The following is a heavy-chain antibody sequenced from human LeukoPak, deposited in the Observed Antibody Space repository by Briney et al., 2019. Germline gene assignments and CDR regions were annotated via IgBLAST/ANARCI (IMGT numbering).Heavy chain of an antibody. CDR3: ATGIEWFPDAFDI. D-gene: IGHD3-3*01. Sequence: ASVTVSCKVSGYTLTELSMHWVRQAPGKGLEWMGGFDPEDGETIYAQKFQGRVTMTEDTSTDTAYMELSSLRSEDTAVYYCATGIEWFPDAFDIWGQGTMVTVSS. CDR1: GYTLTELS. CDR2: FDPEDGET. J-gene: IGHJ3*02. V-gene: IGHV1-24*01.